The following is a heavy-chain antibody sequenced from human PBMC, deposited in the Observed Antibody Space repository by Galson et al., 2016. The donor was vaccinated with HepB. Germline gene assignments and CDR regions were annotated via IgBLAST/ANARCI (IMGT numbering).Heavy chain of an antibody. CDR1: GFTLAGQG. CDR3: GGHGGNSA. Sequence: SLSLSCAASGFTLAGQGMSWVRQAPGKGLEWVSDIVAGGNTYYADSVKGRFTISREISKNTLYLEMNSLRAEDTAIYYCGGHGGNSAWGQGTLVTVSS. V-gene: IGHV3-23*01. CDR2: IVAGGNT. D-gene: IGHD4-23*01. J-gene: IGHJ4*02.